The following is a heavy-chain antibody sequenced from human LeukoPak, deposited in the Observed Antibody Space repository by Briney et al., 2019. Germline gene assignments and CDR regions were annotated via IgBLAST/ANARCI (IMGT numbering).Heavy chain of an antibody. D-gene: IGHD3-9*01. CDR2: IIPIFGTA. J-gene: IGHJ4*02. CDR1: AGTFSSYA. V-gene: IGHV1-69*05. CDR3: ARDRPLTCYNILTGYCNFDY. Sequence: SVKASSKASAGTFSSYAISWVRQAPGQGLEWMGRIIPIFGTAYYAQKFQGRVTMTRNTPISTAYMELSSLRSEDTAVYYCARDRPLTCYNILTGYCNFDYWGQGTLVTVSS.